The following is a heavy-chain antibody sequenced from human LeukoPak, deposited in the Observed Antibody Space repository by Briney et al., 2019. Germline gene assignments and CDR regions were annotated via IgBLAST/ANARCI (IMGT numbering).Heavy chain of an antibody. V-gene: IGHV3-53*01. J-gene: IGHJ6*02. Sequence: GGSLRLSCAASGFNVSNNYMTWVRQAPGKGLEWVSLIYSSGSTYYADSVKGRFTISRDNSKNTLYLQVNSLRAEDTAVYYCARHESNMYYYGMDVWGQGTTVTVSS. CDR3: ARHESNMYYYGMDV. CDR2: IYSSGST. D-gene: IGHD2/OR15-2a*01. CDR1: GFNVSNNY.